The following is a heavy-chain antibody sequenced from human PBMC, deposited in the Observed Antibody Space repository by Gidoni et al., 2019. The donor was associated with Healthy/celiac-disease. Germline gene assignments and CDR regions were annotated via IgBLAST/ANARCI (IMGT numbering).Heavy chain of an antibody. D-gene: IGHD5-12*01. Sequence: EVQLVASGGGLVQPGGSLKLSCAPSGFPFSGSAMHWVRQASGKGLEWVGRIRSKANSYATAYAASVKGRFTIARDDSKNTAYLQMNSLKTEDTAVYYCTRHTPREMATLYDYWGQGTLVTVSS. J-gene: IGHJ4*02. CDR3: TRHTPREMATLYDY. CDR1: GFPFSGSA. CDR2: IRSKANSYAT. V-gene: IGHV3-73*01.